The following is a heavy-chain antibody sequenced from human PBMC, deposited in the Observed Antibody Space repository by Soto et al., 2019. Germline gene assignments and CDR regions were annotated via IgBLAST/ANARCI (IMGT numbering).Heavy chain of an antibody. V-gene: IGHV4-30-4*08. Sequence: SETLSLTCTVYGESIKSGHSYWGWIRQPPGKGLEWIGNIYYVGSTSYNPSLKSRVTISVDTSKNHFSLKLNSVTAADTAVYYCARNTTTVGWFDSWGPGTLVTVSS. CDR3: ARNTTTVGWFDS. D-gene: IGHD1-26*01. CDR2: IYYVGST. CDR1: GESIKSGHSY. J-gene: IGHJ5*01.